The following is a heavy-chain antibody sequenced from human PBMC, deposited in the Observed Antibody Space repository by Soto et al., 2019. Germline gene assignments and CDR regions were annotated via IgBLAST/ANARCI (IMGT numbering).Heavy chain of an antibody. D-gene: IGHD5-12*01. V-gene: IGHV1-58*02. CDR1: GFTFTNSA. CDR3: ARDPKIVATTYYYYYYMDV. CDR2: IDLGSGKT. J-gene: IGHJ6*03. Sequence: ASVKVSCKASGFTFTNSAMQWVRQARGQRLEWIGWIDLGSGKTNSAQKFHGRVTITRDMSTSTAYMELSSLRSEDTAVYYCARDPKIVATTYYYYYYMDVWGKGTTVTVSS.